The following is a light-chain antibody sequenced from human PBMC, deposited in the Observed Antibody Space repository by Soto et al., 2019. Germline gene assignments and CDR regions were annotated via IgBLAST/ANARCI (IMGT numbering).Light chain of an antibody. CDR3: QQYYSYPVA. J-gene: IGKJ1*01. CDR2: AAS. Sequence: AIRMTQSPSSFSASTGDRVTITCRASQGISSYLAWYQQKPGKAPKLLIYAASTLQSGVPSRFSGSGSGTDFTLTISCLQSEDSATYYCQQYYSYPVAFGQGTKVEIK. V-gene: IGKV1-8*01. CDR1: QGISSY.